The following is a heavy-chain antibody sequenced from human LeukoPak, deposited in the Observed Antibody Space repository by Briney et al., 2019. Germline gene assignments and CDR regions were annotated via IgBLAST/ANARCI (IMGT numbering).Heavy chain of an antibody. D-gene: IGHD5-12*01. V-gene: IGHV3-48*03. CDR2: ISSSGSTI. Sequence: GGSLRLSCAASGFTFSSYEMNWVRRAPGKGLEWVSYISSSGSTIYYADSVKGRFTISRDNAKNSLYLQMNSLRAEDTAVYYCARGGQWLRPFDYWGQGTLVTVSS. CDR1: GFTFSSYE. CDR3: ARGGQWLRPFDY. J-gene: IGHJ4*02.